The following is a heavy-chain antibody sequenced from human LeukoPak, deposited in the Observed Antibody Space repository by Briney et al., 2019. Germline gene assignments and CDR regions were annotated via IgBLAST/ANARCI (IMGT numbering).Heavy chain of an antibody. D-gene: IGHD3-9*01. CDR2: IRPEGTTT. CDR3: ARDLDWILFNY. Sequence: GGSLRLSCAASGFTFSTYWMHWVRQAPGKGLVWVARIRPEGTTTAYADSVKGRFTISRDNAKNTLFLQMNSLSAEDTAVYYCARDLDWILFNYWGQGTLVTVSS. CDR1: GFTFSTYW. V-gene: IGHV3-74*03. J-gene: IGHJ4*02.